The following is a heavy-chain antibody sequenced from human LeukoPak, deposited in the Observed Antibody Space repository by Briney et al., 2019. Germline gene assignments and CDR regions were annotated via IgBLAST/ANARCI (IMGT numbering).Heavy chain of an antibody. Sequence: SETLSLTCTVSGYAISSDYYWTWVRQPPGKGLEWIGSIYHSGSTYYNPSLKSRVTISIDTSKSHFSLKVNSVTAADTAVYYCSRGSIYDSRGVDPWGQGTLVTVSS. V-gene: IGHV4-38-2*02. CDR2: IYHSGST. D-gene: IGHD3-22*01. CDR1: GYAISSDYY. CDR3: SRGSIYDSRGVDP. J-gene: IGHJ5*02.